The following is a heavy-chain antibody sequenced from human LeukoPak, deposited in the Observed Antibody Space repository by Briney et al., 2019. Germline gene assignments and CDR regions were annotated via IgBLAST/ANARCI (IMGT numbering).Heavy chain of an antibody. CDR3: ARDKRKGIVGSSKSYFDY. CDR1: GFTFSSYA. Sequence: GGSLRLSCAASGFTFSSYAVSWVRQAPGKGLEWVSAISGSGGSTYYADSVKGRFTISRDNSKNTLYLQMNSLRAEDTAVYYCARDKRKGIVGSSKSYFDYWGQGTLVTVSS. J-gene: IGHJ4*02. CDR2: ISGSGGST. D-gene: IGHD1-26*01. V-gene: IGHV3-23*01.